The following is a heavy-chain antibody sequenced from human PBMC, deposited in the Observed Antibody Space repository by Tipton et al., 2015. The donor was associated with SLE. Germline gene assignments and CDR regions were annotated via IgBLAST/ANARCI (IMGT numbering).Heavy chain of an antibody. J-gene: IGHJ4*02. CDR3: ARVPYGDYAGDY. CDR2: INHSGST. CDR1: GGSFSGYY. Sequence: TLPLTCAVYGGSFSGYYWSWIRQPPGKGLEWIGEINHSGSTNYNPSLKSRVTISVDTSKNQFSLKLSSVTAADTAVYYCARVPYGDYAGDYWGQGTLVTVSS. D-gene: IGHD4-17*01. V-gene: IGHV4-34*01.